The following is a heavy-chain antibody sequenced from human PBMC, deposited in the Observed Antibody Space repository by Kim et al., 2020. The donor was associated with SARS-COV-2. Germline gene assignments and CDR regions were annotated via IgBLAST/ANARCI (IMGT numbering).Heavy chain of an antibody. Sequence: GGSMRLSCAASGFTFSSYSMNWVRQAAGKGLEWVSYISSSSRTIYYADAVKGRFTVSRDNAMNSLYLQMNSLRDEDTAGYYCARGEEGYWYFDLGGRGT. CDR1: GFTFSSYS. CDR3: ARGEEGYWYFDL. V-gene: IGHV3-48*02. CDR2: ISSSSRTI. J-gene: IGHJ2*01.